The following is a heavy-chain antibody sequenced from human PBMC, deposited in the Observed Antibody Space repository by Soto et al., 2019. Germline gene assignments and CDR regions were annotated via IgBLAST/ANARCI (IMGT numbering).Heavy chain of an antibody. CDR2: IIPIFGTA. J-gene: IGHJ4*02. D-gene: IGHD3-22*01. CDR1: GGTFSSYA. Sequence: SVKVSCKASGGTFSSYAISWVRQAPGQGLEWMGGIIPIFGTANYAQKFQGRVTITADESTSTAYMELNSLRSEDTAVYYCATSPLDYYDSSGYRPIFDYWGQGTLVTVSS. V-gene: IGHV1-69*13. CDR3: ATSPLDYYDSSGYRPIFDY.